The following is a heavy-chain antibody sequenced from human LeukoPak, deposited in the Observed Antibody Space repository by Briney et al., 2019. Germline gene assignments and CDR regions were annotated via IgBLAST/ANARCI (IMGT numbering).Heavy chain of an antibody. D-gene: IGHD6-13*01. V-gene: IGHV4-59*01. J-gene: IGHJ5*02. CDR3: ARERIAAASRRWFDP. CDR2: IYYSGST. CDR1: GGSISSYY. Sequence: SETLSLTCTVSGGSISSYYWSWIRQPPGKGLEWIGYIYYSGSTNYNPSLESRVTISVDTSKNQFSLKLSSVTAADTAVYYCARERIAAASRRWFDPWGQGTLVTVSS.